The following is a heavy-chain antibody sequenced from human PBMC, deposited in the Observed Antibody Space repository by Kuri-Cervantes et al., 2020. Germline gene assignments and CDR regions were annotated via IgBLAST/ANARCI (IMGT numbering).Heavy chain of an antibody. J-gene: IGHJ4*02. CDR1: GFTFSSYE. Sequence: GESLKISCAASGFTFSSYEMNWVRQAPGKGLEWVSYISSSGSTIYYADSVKGRFTISRDNAKNSLYLQMNSLRAEDTAVYYCARGGKDGYNYFMSYYWGQGTLVTVSS. CDR3: ARGGKDGYNYFMSYY. CDR2: ISSSGSTI. V-gene: IGHV3-48*03. D-gene: IGHD5-24*01.